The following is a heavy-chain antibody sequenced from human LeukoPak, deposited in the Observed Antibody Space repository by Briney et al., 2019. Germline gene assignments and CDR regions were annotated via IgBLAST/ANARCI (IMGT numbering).Heavy chain of an antibody. V-gene: IGHV3-7*03. CDR3: VRNLAVAGTCFDS. Sequence: PGGSLRLSCVGSGFTFSRYWLNWVRQAPGTGLEWVANIKQDGSDRNYVTSVRGRFTISRDNAESSLYLQMNSLRAEDTALYYCVRNLAVAGTCFDSWGQGTLVTVSS. J-gene: IGHJ4*02. CDR1: GFTFSRYW. D-gene: IGHD6-19*01. CDR2: IKQDGSDR.